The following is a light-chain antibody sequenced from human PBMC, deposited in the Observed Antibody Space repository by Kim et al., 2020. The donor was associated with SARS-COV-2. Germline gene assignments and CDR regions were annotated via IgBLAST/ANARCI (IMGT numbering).Light chain of an antibody. J-gene: IGKJ2*01. CDR1: RGLVRTNRNTY. V-gene: IGKV2-30*02. Sequence: PPASISCRCSRGLVRTNRNTYLNWYQQRPGQSPRRLIYAVSTRDSGVPDRFSGSGSGTDFTLKISSLEAEDVAVYYCMHGTHCPYTFGQGTKLEI. CDR3: MHGTHCPYT. CDR2: AVS.